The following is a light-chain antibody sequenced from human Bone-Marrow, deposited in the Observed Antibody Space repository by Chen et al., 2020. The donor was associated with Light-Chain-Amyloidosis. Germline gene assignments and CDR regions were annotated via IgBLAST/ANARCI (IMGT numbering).Light chain of an antibody. CDR2: ETK. CDR1: TGAVTSGHY. V-gene: IGLV7-46*01. J-gene: IGLJ3*02. Sequence: QAVVPHAPSLTVSPGGSGTLTFGPSTGAVTSGHYPYWFQQKPGQAPRTLIYETKNRQSWTPARFSGSLLGGKAALTLSGAQPEDEAEYYCFLSYSGTQVVFGGGTKLTVL. CDR3: FLSYSGTQVV.